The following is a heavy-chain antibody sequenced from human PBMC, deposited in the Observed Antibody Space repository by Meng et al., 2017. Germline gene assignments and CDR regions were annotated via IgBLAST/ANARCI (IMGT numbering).Heavy chain of an antibody. V-gene: IGHV1-69*01. CDR3: ARDYGDYAWIAKRWFDP. D-gene: IGHD4-17*01. J-gene: IGHJ5*02. Sequence: GERGEAGAGVKKPGSSVKVCCKASGGTFSSYAISWVRQAPGQGLEWMGGIIPIFGTANYAQKFQGRVTITADESTSTAYMELSSLRSEDTAVYYCARDYGDYAWIAKRWFDPWGQGTLVTVSS. CDR2: IIPIFGTA. CDR1: GGTFSSYA.